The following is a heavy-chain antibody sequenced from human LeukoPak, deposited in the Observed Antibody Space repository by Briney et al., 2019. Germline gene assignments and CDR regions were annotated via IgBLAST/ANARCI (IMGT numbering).Heavy chain of an antibody. Sequence: KPGGSLRLSCAASGFTFSSYSMTWVRQAPGKGLEWVSSISSSSSYIYYADSVKGRFTISRDNAKNSLYLQMNSLRAEDTAVYYCARDRILRGSGSFTGDYWGQGTLVTVSS. CDR2: ISSSSSYI. CDR3: ARDRILRGSGSFTGDY. D-gene: IGHD3-10*01. J-gene: IGHJ4*02. CDR1: GFTFSSYS. V-gene: IGHV3-21*01.